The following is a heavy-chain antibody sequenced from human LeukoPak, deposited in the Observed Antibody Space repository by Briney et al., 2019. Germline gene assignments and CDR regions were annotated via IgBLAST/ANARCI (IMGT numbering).Heavy chain of an antibody. CDR3: ARESTAGYNSSWYGFRN. J-gene: IGHJ1*01. CDR1: GFTFSGYW. Sequence: GGSLRLSCAASGFTFSGYWMSWVRQAPGKGLEWVANINQDGSEKYYVDSVKGRFTISRDNAKNSLFLQMGSLRVEDTAVYYCARESTAGYNSSWYGFRNWGQGALVSVSS. V-gene: IGHV3-7*01. D-gene: IGHD6-13*01. CDR2: INQDGSEK.